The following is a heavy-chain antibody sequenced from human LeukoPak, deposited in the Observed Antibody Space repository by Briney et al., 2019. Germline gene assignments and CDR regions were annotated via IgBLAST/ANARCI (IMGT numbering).Heavy chain of an antibody. Sequence: SETLSLTCAVYGGSFSGYYWSWIRQPPGKGLEWIGEINHSGSTNYNPSLKSRVTISVDTSKNQSSLKLSSVTAADTAVYYCARAKASSGWQYYYYGMDVWGQGTTVTVSS. CDR2: INHSGST. J-gene: IGHJ6*02. CDR3: ARAKASSGWQYYYYGMDV. D-gene: IGHD6-19*01. CDR1: GGSFSGYY. V-gene: IGHV4-34*01.